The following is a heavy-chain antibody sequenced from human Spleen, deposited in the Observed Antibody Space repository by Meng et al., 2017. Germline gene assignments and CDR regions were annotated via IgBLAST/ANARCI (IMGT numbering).Heavy chain of an antibody. CDR3: ARSYVSGNYWGGMDV. CDR2: INPNGGDT. D-gene: IGHD3-10*01. CDR1: GYTFRSYP. J-gene: IGHJ6*02. Sequence: ASVKVSCKASGYTFRSYPNNWVRQVPGQGLDFMGWINPNGGDTAYAQRFQGRVSMTTDTLTGQAYMELISLKAEDTAIYYCARSYVSGNYWGGMDVWGQGTTVTVSS. V-gene: IGHV1-8*01.